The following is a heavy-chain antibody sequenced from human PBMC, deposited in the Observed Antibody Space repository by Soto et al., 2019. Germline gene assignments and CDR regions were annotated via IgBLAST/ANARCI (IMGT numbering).Heavy chain of an antibody. V-gene: IGHV3-48*02. Sequence: EVRLVESGGGLVQPGGSVRLSCAASGFTFSSYNMNWVRQAPGKGLEWVSYISSTTITKYYADSVKGRFTISRDNAKNSLYLQMDSLRDEDTAIYYCARTSLIAAAGGVFDYWGRGTLVTVSS. CDR1: GFTFSSYN. J-gene: IGHJ4*02. CDR2: ISSTTITK. CDR3: ARTSLIAAAGGVFDY. D-gene: IGHD6-25*01.